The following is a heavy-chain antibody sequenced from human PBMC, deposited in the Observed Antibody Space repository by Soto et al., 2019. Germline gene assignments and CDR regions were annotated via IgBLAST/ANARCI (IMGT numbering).Heavy chain of an antibody. D-gene: IGHD2-2*01. CDR2: IKSKTYGGTT. Sequence: EVQLVESGGGLVKPGGSLRLSCAASGFTFSKAWMSWVRQAPGKGLEWVGRIKSKTYGGTTEHAAPVKGRFTISRDDSKNTLFLQMNSLKAEDAAVYYCSTDLVEAAIPYYYYGMNVWGQGTTVTVSS. V-gene: IGHV3-15*01. CDR1: GFTFSKAW. J-gene: IGHJ6*02. CDR3: STDLVEAAIPYYYYGMNV.